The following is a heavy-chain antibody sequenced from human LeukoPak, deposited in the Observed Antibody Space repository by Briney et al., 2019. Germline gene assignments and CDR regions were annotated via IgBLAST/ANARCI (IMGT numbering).Heavy chain of an antibody. V-gene: IGHV3-30*02. CDR2: IRNDGSQE. Sequence: GGSLRLSCATSGFTLSSFGMHWVRQVPGKGLEWVAFIRNDGSQEFYADSVKGRFTISRDNSKNTLYLQMNSLRAEDTAVYYCAKDRRDYDSSGYPDYWGQGTLVTVSS. D-gene: IGHD3-22*01. CDR1: GFTLSSFG. CDR3: AKDRRDYDSSGYPDY. J-gene: IGHJ4*02.